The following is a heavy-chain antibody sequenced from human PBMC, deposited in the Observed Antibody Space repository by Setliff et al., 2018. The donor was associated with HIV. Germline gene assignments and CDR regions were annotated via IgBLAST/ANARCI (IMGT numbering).Heavy chain of an antibody. V-gene: IGHV3-23*01. CDR2: ISGSGDST. CDR1: GFTFSYHA. Sequence: GESLRLSCAASGFTFSYHAMTWVRQAPGKGLEWVSGISGSGDSTYYAASVKGRFIISRDNSKDILSLQMNSVRAEDTGLYFCAKDYTATFWEYNWFDLWGQGILVTVSS. D-gene: IGHD3-3*01. J-gene: IGHJ5*02. CDR3: AKDYTATFWEYNWFDL.